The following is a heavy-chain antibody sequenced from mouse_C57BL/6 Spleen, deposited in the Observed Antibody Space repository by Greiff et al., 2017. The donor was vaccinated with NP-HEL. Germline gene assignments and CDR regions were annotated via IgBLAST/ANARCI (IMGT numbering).Heavy chain of an antibody. CDR2: ISSGGDYI. D-gene: IGHD2-14*01. V-gene: IGHV5-9-1*02. J-gene: IGHJ4*01. CDR3: TRDRRRSPMDY. Sequence: EVKVEESGEGLVKPGGSLKLSCAASGFTFSSYAMSWVRQTPEKRLEWVAYISSGGDYIYYVDTVKGRFTISRDNARNTLYLQMSSLKSEDTAMYYCTRDRRRSPMDYWGQGTSVTVSS. CDR1: GFTFSSYA.